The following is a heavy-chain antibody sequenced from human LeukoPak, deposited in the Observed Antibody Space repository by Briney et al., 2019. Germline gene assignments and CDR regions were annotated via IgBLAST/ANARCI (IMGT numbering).Heavy chain of an antibody. D-gene: IGHD6-13*01. J-gene: IGHJ6*02. Sequence: ASVKVSCKASGYTFTSYGISWVRQAPGQGLEWMGWISAYNGNTNYAQKLQGRVTMTTDTSTSTAYMELSSLRSEDTAVYYCASYSSSWYQGMDVWGQGTTVTVSS. V-gene: IGHV1-18*01. CDR2: ISAYNGNT. CDR3: ASYSSSWYQGMDV. CDR1: GYTFTSYG.